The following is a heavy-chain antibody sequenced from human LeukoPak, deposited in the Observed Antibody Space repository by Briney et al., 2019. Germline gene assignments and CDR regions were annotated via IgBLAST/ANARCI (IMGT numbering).Heavy chain of an antibody. V-gene: IGHV1-18*01. Sequence: ASVKVSCKASGYTFTSYGISWVRQAPGQGLEWMGGISAYNGNTNYAQKLQGRVTMTTDTSTSTAYMELRSLRSDDTAVYYCASSPLVGATNAFDIWGQGTMVTVSS. D-gene: IGHD1-26*01. CDR1: GYTFTSYG. J-gene: IGHJ3*02. CDR2: ISAYNGNT. CDR3: ASSPLVGATNAFDI.